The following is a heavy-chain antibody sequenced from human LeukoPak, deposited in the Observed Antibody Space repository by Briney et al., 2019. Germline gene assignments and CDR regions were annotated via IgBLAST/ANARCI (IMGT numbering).Heavy chain of an antibody. CDR3: ARDGHSSESWFDP. CDR1: GYTFTGYY. Sequence: ASVKVSCKASGYTFTGYYMHWVRQAPGQGLEWMGWINPNSGGTNYAQKFQGRVTMTRDTSISTAYMELSRLRSDDTAVYYCARDGHSSESWFDPWCQGTLVTVSS. V-gene: IGHV1-2*02. CDR2: INPNSGGT. J-gene: IGHJ5*02. D-gene: IGHD6-19*01.